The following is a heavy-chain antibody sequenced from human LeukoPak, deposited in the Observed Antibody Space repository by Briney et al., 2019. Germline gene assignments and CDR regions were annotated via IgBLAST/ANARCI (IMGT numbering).Heavy chain of an antibody. J-gene: IGHJ4*02. D-gene: IGHD6-19*01. CDR1: GGTFSSYA. CDR2: IIPIFGTA. Sequence: GASVKVSCKASGGTFSSYAISWVRQAPGQGLEWMGGIIPIFGTANYAQEFQGRVTITADESTSTAYMELSSLRSEDTAVYYCARDQQWLGINWGQGTLVTVSS. CDR3: ARDQQWLGIN. V-gene: IGHV1-69*13.